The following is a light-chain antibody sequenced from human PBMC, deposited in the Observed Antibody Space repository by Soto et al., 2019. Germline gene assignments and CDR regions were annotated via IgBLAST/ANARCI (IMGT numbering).Light chain of an antibody. V-gene: IGLV2-14*01. Sequence: QSALTQPASVSGSPGQSITISCTGTSSDVGGYNYVSWYQQHPGQAPKLMIYDVSNRPSGVSNRFSGSKSGHTASLTISGLQAEDEADYYCSSYTSSSTLLYVFGTGTKLTVL. J-gene: IGLJ1*01. CDR1: SSDVGGYNY. CDR3: SSYTSSSTLLYV. CDR2: DVS.